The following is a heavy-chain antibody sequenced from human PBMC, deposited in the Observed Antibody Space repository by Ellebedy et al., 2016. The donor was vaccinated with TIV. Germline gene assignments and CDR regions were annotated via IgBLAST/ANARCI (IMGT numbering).Heavy chain of an antibody. Sequence: SVKVSXXASGGSFNVVGISWVRQAPGQGLEWMGEIIPISSATNYAQNFQGRVTITADYLTNTAYMELNSLTPDDTAVYYCAAEVPQASSWIDWGQGTLVTVSS. D-gene: IGHD6-13*01. J-gene: IGHJ4*02. CDR2: IIPISSAT. CDR1: GGSFNVVG. CDR3: AAEVPQASSWID. V-gene: IGHV1-69*13.